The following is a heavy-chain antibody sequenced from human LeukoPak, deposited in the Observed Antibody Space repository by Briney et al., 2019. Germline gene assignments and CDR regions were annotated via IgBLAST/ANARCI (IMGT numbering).Heavy chain of an antibody. CDR1: GFTFSSYG. D-gene: IGHD5-12*01. J-gene: IGHJ4*02. CDR2: ISYDGRNT. V-gene: IGHV3-30*03. CDR3: ARENIVATSNFDY. Sequence: QPGGSLRLSCAASGFTFSSYGMHWVRQAPGKGLEWVAVISYDGRNTNYADSVKGRFTISRDNSKNTLYLQMNSLRAEDTAVYYCARENIVATSNFDYWGQGTLVAVSS.